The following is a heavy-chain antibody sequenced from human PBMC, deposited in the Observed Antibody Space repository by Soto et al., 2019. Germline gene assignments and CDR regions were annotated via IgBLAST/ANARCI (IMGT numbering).Heavy chain of an antibody. Sequence: SETLSLTSTVSGGSISSNTYYWAWVRQPPGKGLEWVASVHYTGTAFYTDSLRARLTVSVDTSKNHFSLSVNSVTAADTAVYYCTRLSHCDTDGCVFDSWGQG. J-gene: IGHJ4*02. CDR2: VHYTGTA. CDR3: TRLSHCDTDGCVFDS. D-gene: IGHD2-8*02. V-gene: IGHV4-39*02. CDR1: GGSISSNTYY.